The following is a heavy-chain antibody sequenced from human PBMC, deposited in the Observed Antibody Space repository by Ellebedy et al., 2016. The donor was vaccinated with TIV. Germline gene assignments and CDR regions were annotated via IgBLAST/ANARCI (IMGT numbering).Heavy chain of an antibody. Sequence: LRLSCTVSGGSISNGGYYWSWIRQHPGKGLEWIGYIFYSGSTYYNPSLKSRVTISVDTSKNQFSLKLSSVTAADTAVYFCARTRYSYDADDYDYYGMDVWGRGTTVIVS. CDR1: GGSISNGGYY. J-gene: IGHJ6*02. V-gene: IGHV4-31*03. CDR2: IFYSGST. CDR3: ARTRYSYDADDYDYYGMDV. D-gene: IGHD5-18*01.